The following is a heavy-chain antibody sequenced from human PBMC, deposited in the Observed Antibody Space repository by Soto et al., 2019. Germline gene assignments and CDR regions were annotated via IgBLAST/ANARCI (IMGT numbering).Heavy chain of an antibody. CDR2: VSGSGGST. D-gene: IGHD3-3*01. CDR1: GFTFSSYA. CDR3: AKLDSRFLEWSRKILGLYFDY. V-gene: IGHV3-23*01. Sequence: EVQLLESGGGLVQPGGSLRLSCAASGFTFSSYAMSWVRQAPGKGLEWVSAVSGSGGSTYYADSVKARFTISRDNSKNTLYLQMNSLRAEDTAVYYCAKLDSRFLEWSRKILGLYFDYWGQGTLVTVSS. J-gene: IGHJ4*02.